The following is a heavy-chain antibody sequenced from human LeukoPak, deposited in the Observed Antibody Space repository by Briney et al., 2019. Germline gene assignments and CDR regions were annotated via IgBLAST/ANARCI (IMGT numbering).Heavy chain of an antibody. CDR3: ARGDCSGGSCFLPEYFQH. J-gene: IGHJ1*01. D-gene: IGHD2-15*01. CDR1: GYTLTSFS. Sequence: GASVKVSCKASGYTLTSFSVSWVQQAPGQGLEWMGWISAYNGDTNYAQKLQGRVTMTTDTSTNTAYMELRSLRSDDTAVYYCARGDCSGGSCFLPEYFQHWGQGTLVTVSS. V-gene: IGHV1-18*01. CDR2: ISAYNGDT.